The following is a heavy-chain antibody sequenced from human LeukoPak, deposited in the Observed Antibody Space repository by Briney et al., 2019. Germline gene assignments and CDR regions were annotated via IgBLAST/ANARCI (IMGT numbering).Heavy chain of an antibody. CDR2: ISTSGSTI. D-gene: IGHD6-19*01. CDR1: GFTFSSYE. V-gene: IGHV3-48*03. CDR3: ARGTAVAGPLKGAFDY. Sequence: GGSLRLSCAASGFTFSSYEVNWVRQAPEKGLEWVSYISTSGSTIYYADSVKGRFTISRDNAKNSLYLQMNSLRPEDAAVYYCARGTAVAGPLKGAFDYWGQGTLVTVSS. J-gene: IGHJ4*02.